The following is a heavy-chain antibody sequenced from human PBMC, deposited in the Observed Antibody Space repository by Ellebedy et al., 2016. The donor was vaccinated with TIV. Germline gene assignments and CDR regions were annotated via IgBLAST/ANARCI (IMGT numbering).Heavy chain of an antibody. CDR1: GFTFSSYS. CDR2: ISSSSSTI. Sequence: GGSLKISXAASGFTFSSYSMNWVRQAPGKGLEWVSYISSSSSTIYYADSVKGRFTISRDNAKNSLYLQMNSLRDEDTAVYYCARDRGYKILDAFDIWGQGTMVTVSS. V-gene: IGHV3-48*02. D-gene: IGHD5-24*01. J-gene: IGHJ3*02. CDR3: ARDRGYKILDAFDI.